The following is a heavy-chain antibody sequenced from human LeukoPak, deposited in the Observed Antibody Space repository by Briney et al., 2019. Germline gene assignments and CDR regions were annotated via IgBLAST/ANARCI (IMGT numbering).Heavy chain of an antibody. D-gene: IGHD1-26*01. CDR2: IDRSARTI. Sequence: GGSLILSCAASGFSFRSYEMNWVRQAPGKGLEWVAYIDRSARTIYYADSVKGRVTISRDDAKSSLYLQMNSLRAEDTAVYYCAREGMDSGNSRWYFDLWGRGTLVTVSS. V-gene: IGHV3-48*03. J-gene: IGHJ2*01. CDR3: AREGMDSGNSRWYFDL. CDR1: GFSFRSYE.